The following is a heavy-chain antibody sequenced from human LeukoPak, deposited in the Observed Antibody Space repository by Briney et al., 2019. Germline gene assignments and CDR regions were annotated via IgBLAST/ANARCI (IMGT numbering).Heavy chain of an antibody. Sequence: PGGSLRLSCAASGFTFSGYWMSWVRQAPGKGLEWVGRIKSKTDGGTTDYAAPVKGRFTISRDDSKNTLYLQMNSLKTEDTAVYYCTTRGIVGAVDAFDIWGQGTMVTVSS. V-gene: IGHV3-15*01. D-gene: IGHD1-26*01. CDR2: IKSKTDGGTT. CDR3: TTRGIVGAVDAFDI. CDR1: GFTFSGYW. J-gene: IGHJ3*02.